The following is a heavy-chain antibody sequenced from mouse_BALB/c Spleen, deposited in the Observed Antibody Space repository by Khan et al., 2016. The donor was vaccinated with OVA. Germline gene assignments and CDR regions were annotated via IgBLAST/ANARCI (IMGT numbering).Heavy chain of an antibody. Sequence: QVQLKQSGPGLVAPSQSLSITCTVSGFSLTTYGVNWVRQPPGKGLEWLGVIWAGGSTNYNSALMSRLSISKDKSKSQVFLRMNSLQTDDTAVYYCATICYGKWYYAMDYWGQGTSVTVSS. CDR1: GFSLTTYG. CDR3: ATICYGKWYYAMDY. D-gene: IGHD2-1*01. V-gene: IGHV2-9*02. CDR2: IWAGGST. J-gene: IGHJ4*01.